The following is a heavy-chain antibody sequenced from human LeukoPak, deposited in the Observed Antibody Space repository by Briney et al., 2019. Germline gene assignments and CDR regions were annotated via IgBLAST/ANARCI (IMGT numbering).Heavy chain of an antibody. Sequence: SETLSLTCAVYGGSFSGYYWSWIRQPPGKGLEWIGEINHSGSTNYNPSLKSRVTISVDTSKNQFSLKLSPVTAADTAVYYCARLGSGRNYYWGQGTLVTVSS. V-gene: IGHV4-34*01. CDR3: ARLGSGRNYY. CDR1: GGSFSGYY. D-gene: IGHD5-12*01. CDR2: INHSGST. J-gene: IGHJ4*02.